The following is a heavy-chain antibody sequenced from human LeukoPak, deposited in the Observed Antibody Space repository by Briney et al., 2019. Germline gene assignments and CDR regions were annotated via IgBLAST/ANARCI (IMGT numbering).Heavy chain of an antibody. D-gene: IGHD6-6*01. J-gene: IGHJ4*02. V-gene: IGHV4-59*01. Sequence: PSETLSLTCTVSGGSISSYYWSWIRQPPGKGLEWIGYIYYSGSTNYNPSLKSRVTISVDTSKNQFSLKLSSVTAADTAVYYCARALPAARRALYYFDYWGQGTLVTVSS. CDR2: IYYSGST. CDR1: GGSISSYY. CDR3: ARALPAARRALYYFDY.